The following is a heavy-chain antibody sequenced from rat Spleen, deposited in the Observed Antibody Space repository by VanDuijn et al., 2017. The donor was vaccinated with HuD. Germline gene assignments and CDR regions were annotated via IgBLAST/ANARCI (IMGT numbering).Heavy chain of an antibody. Sequence: QVQLKESGPGLVQPSQPLSLTCTVSGFSLNNYGILWVRQPPGRGLDWMGVIWGDGISNYNSALKSRLSISRDTSKSQVFLKMNSLQTEDTAIYFCIRERYGNPASYYFDYWGQGVMVTVSS. V-gene: IGHV2-13*01. CDR1: GFSLNNYG. D-gene: IGHD1-7*01. J-gene: IGHJ2*01. CDR3: IRERYGNPASYYFDY. CDR2: IWGDGIS.